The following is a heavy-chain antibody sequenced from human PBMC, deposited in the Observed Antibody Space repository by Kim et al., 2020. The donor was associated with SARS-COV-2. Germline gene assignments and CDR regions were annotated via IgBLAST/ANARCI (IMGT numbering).Heavy chain of an antibody. CDR1: GGSISSSSYY. Sequence: SETLSLTCTVSGGSISSSSYYCGWIRQPPGKGLEWIGSIYYSGSTYYNPSLKSRVTISVDTSKNQFSLTLSSVTAADTAVYYCASLYSSGWYREDYWGQGTLITVSS. D-gene: IGHD6-19*01. J-gene: IGHJ4*02. V-gene: IGHV4-39*07. CDR3: ASLYSSGWYREDY. CDR2: IYYSGST.